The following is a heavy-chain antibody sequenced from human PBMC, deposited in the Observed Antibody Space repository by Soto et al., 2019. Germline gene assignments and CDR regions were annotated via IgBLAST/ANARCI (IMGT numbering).Heavy chain of an antibody. V-gene: IGHV3-33*01. J-gene: IGHJ4*02. CDR3: ARGGSRIFGVVSDY. CDR1: GFTFSSYG. Sequence: QVQLVESGGGVVQPGRSLRLSCAASGFTFSSYGMHWVRQAPGKGLEWVAVIWCDGSNKYYADSVKGRFTISRDNSKNTLYLQMNSLRAEDTAVYYCARGGSRIFGVVSDYWGQGTLVTVSS. CDR2: IWCDGSNK. D-gene: IGHD3-3*01.